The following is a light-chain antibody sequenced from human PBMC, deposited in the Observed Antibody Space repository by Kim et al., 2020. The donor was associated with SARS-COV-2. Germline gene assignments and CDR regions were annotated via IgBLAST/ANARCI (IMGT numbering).Light chain of an antibody. V-gene: IGKV1-33*01. CDR1: QDISNY. CDR2: DAS. J-gene: IGKJ2*01. Sequence: SASVGDRVTITCQASQDISNYLNWYQQKPEKAPKLLIYDASKLETGVPSRFSGSGSGTDFTFTISSLQPEDIATYYCQQYDNLPYTFGQGTKREI. CDR3: QQYDNLPYT.